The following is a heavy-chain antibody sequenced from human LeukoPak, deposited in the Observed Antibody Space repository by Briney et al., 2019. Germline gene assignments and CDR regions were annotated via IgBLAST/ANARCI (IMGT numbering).Heavy chain of an antibody. CDR1: GLTFTSYD. V-gene: IGHV1-8*01. J-gene: IGHJ5*02. CDR2: MNPNNGNT. CDR3: VRDGEGVAISVNYCFDP. D-gene: IGHD3-10*01. Sequence: GASVKVSCKGSGLTFTSYDCNWVRQASGRGGEWVGWMNPNNGNTGYDQKFQGGLTMTRDTSISTAYMELRGLRPADTAVYYCVRDGEGVAISVNYCFDPWGQGTLVTVSS.